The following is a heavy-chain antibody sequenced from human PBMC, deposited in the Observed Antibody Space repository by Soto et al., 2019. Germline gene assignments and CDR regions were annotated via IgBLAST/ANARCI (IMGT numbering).Heavy chain of an antibody. CDR3: ARHSSSLPNQNYYYYYYGMDV. CDR2: IYYSGST. CDR1: GGSISSSSYY. V-gene: IGHV4-39*01. D-gene: IGHD6-13*01. Sequence: SETLSLTCTVSGGSISSSSYYWGWIRQPPGKGLEWIGSIYYSGSTYYNPSLKSRVTISVDTSKNQFSLKLSSVTAANTAVYYCARHSSSLPNQNYYYYYYGMDVWGQGTTVTVSS. J-gene: IGHJ6*02.